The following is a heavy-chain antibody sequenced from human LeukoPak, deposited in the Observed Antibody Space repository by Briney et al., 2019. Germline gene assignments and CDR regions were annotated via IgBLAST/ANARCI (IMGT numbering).Heavy chain of an antibody. CDR3: ARDSPDGYTHEHYYYYMDV. J-gene: IGHJ6*03. CDR1: GGSISSGGYS. D-gene: IGHD5-18*01. CDR2: IYHSGST. V-gene: IGHV4-30-2*01. Sequence: SETLSLTCAVSGGSISSGGYSWSWIRQPPGKGLEWIGYIYHSGSTYYNPSLKSRVTISVDRSKNQFSLRLKSVTAADTAVYYCARDSPDGYTHEHYYYYMDVWGKGTTVTVSS.